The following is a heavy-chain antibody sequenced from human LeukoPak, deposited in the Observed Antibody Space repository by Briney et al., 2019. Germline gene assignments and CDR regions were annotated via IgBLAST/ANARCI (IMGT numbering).Heavy chain of an antibody. V-gene: IGHV5-51*01. CDR1: GYSFTNNW. CDR3: ARGGGYYGSGSYYPDY. D-gene: IGHD3-10*01. CDR2: IYPGDSDT. Sequence: GASLKISCKGSGYSFTNNWIGWVRQMPGKGLEWMGIIYPGDSDTRYSPSFQGQVSVSADKSISTAYLQWNSLKASDTAMYYCARGGGYYGSGSYYPDYWGQGTLVTVSS. J-gene: IGHJ4*02.